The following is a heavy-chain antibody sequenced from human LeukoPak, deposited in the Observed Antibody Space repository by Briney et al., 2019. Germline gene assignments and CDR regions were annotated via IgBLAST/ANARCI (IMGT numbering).Heavy chain of an antibody. CDR3: ASKDYYDSSGYGP. Sequence: ASVKVSCKASGGTFSSYAISWVRQAPGQGLEWMGGIIPIFGTANYAQKFQGRVTITADESTSTAYMELSRLRSDDTAVYYCASKDYYDSSGYGPWGQGTLVTVSS. CDR1: GGTFSSYA. V-gene: IGHV1-69*13. J-gene: IGHJ5*02. D-gene: IGHD3-22*01. CDR2: IIPIFGTA.